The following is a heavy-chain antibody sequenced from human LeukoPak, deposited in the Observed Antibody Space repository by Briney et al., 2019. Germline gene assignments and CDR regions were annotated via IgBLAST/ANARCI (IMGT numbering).Heavy chain of an antibody. CDR1: GGSFSGYY. V-gene: IGHV4-34*01. CDR3: ARHKICRYSYGPGAFVI. CDR2: INHSGST. J-gene: IGHJ3*02. D-gene: IGHD5-18*01. Sequence: SETLSLTCAVYGGSFSGYYWSWIRQPPGKGLEWIGEINHSGSTNYNPSLKSRVTISVDTSKNQFSLKLSSVTAADTAVYYCARHKICRYSYGPGAFVIWGQGTMVSVSS.